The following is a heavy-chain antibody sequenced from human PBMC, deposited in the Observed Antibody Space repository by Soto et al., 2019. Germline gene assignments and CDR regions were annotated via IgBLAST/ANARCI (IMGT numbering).Heavy chain of an antibody. Sequence: GGSLRLSCAASGFTFSSYGMHWVRQAPGKGLEWVAVISYDGSNKYYADSVKGRFTISRDNSKNTLYLQMNSLRAEDTAVYYCAKDLGEGAARPGGLYYYYYYGMDVWGQGTTVTVS. D-gene: IGHD6-6*01. CDR2: ISYDGSNK. V-gene: IGHV3-30*18. J-gene: IGHJ6*02. CDR3: AKDLGEGAARPGGLYYYYYYGMDV. CDR1: GFTFSSYG.